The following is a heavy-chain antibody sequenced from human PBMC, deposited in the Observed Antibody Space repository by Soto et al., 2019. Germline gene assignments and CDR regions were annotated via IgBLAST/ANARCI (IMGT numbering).Heavy chain of an antibody. J-gene: IGHJ5*02. Sequence: NPSETLSLTCTVSGGSISSYYWSWIRQPPGKGLEWIGYIYYSGSTNYNPSLKSRVTISVDTSKNQFSLKLSSVTAADTAVYYCARVGIAARRGLNWFDPWGQGTLVTVSS. V-gene: IGHV4-59*01. D-gene: IGHD6-6*01. CDR3: ARVGIAARRGLNWFDP. CDR1: GGSISSYY. CDR2: IYYSGST.